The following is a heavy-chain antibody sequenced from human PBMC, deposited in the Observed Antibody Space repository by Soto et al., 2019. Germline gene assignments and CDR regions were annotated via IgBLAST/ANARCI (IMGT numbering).Heavy chain of an antibody. V-gene: IGHV3-23*01. Sequence: PGGSLRLSCAASGFTFNRHTMAWVRQGQGRGLEWVSVIGGSGTTTYYADSVKGRFDISRDNSKNEVYLQLNSLRAEDTAVYYCAKGHGSGSYYKTYYFDYWGQGTLVTVSS. D-gene: IGHD3-10*01. J-gene: IGHJ4*02. CDR1: GFTFNRHT. CDR2: IGGSGTTT. CDR3: AKGHGSGSYYKTYYFDY.